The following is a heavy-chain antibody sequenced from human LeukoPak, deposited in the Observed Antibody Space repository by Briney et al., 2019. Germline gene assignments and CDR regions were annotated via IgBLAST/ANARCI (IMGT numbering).Heavy chain of an antibody. V-gene: IGHV3-30-3*01. CDR3: ARDSSLEWLGYYDY. CDR1: GFTFSSYA. D-gene: IGHD3-3*01. CDR2: ISYDGSNK. J-gene: IGHJ4*02. Sequence: PGRSLRLSCAASGFTFSSYAMHWVRQAPGKGLEWVAVISYDGSNKYYADSVKGRFTISRDNSKNTLYLQMNSLRAEDTAVYYCARDSSLEWLGYYDYWGQGTLVTVSS.